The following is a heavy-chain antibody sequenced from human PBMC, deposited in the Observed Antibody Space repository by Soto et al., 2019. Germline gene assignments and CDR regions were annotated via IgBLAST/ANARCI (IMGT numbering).Heavy chain of an antibody. J-gene: IGHJ4*02. CDR3: ARAGGIAVPGSHLDY. CDR1: EFTFSAYS. CDR2: ISGSGGST. V-gene: IGHV3-23*01. D-gene: IGHD6-19*01. Sequence: PGGSLRLSCAASEFTFSAYSMNWVRQAPGKGLEWVSAISGSGGSTNYADSVEGRFTISRDNSKNTLYLQMSSLRAEDTAVYYCARAGGIAVPGSHLDYWGQGTLVTVSS.